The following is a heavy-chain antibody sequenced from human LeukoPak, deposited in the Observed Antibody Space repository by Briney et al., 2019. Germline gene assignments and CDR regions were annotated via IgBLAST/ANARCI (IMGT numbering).Heavy chain of an antibody. D-gene: IGHD6-13*01. CDR1: GFTFSSYA. CDR2: ISGSGGST. Sequence: GGSLRLSCAASGFTFSSYAMSWVRQAPGKGLEWVSAISGSGGSTYYADSVKGRFTISRDNSKNKLYLQMNSLRAEDMAVYYCAKDVSIAAAGLFDYWGQGTLVTVSS. CDR3: AKDVSIAAAGLFDY. V-gene: IGHV3-23*01. J-gene: IGHJ4*02.